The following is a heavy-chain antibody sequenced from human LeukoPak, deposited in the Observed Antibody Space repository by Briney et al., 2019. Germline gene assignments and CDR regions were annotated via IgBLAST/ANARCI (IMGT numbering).Heavy chain of an antibody. V-gene: IGHV3-23*01. CDR2: ITGSGGNT. Sequence: GGSLRLSCAASGFTFSSNGMSWVRQAPGKGVEWVSSITGSGGNTYYADSVKGRFTISRDNSKNTLYLQMNSLRADDTAVYYCTKRSSTVTPKTYYFDYWGQGTLVTVSS. CDR3: TKRSSTVTPKTYYFDY. D-gene: IGHD4-17*01. CDR1: GFTFSSNG. J-gene: IGHJ4*02.